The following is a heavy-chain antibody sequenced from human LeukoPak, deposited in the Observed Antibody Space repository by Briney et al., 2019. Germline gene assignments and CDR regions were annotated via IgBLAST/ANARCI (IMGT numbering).Heavy chain of an antibody. CDR2: ISAYNGNT. D-gene: IGHD3-10*01. J-gene: IGHJ5*02. CDR3: ARDHEGYYGSGSYVWFDP. Sequence: ASVKLSCKTSGYTFTSYGISWVRQAPGQGLEWMGWISAYNGNTNYAQKLQGRVTMTTDTSTSTAYMELRSLRSDDTAVYYCARDHEGYYGSGSYVWFDPWGQGTLVTVSS. CDR1: GYTFTSYG. V-gene: IGHV1-18*01.